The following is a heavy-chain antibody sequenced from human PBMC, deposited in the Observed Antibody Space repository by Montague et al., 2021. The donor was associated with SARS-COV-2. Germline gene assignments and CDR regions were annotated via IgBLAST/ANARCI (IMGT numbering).Heavy chain of an antibody. J-gene: IGHJ4*02. CDR1: GFTFSTYA. D-gene: IGHD3-10*01. Sequence: SRRLSLSASGFTFSTYAMTWVRQAPGKGLEWVSSISASGVRTHYPDSVKGRFTISRDNSKNTLYLQMSSLRAEDTAVYFCLNYHGSGSYGDFWGQGTLVTVSP. CDR3: LNYHGSGSYGDF. CDR2: ISASGVRT. V-gene: IGHV3-23*01.